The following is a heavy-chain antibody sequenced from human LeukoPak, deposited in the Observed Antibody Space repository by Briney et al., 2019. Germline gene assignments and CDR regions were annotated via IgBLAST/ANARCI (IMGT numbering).Heavy chain of an antibody. V-gene: IGHV6-1*01. CDR1: GDSVSSNSAA. CDR3: TRGWNSFDY. Sequence: SQTLSLTCAISGDSVSSNSAAWNWIRQSPSRGLEWVGRTYYRSKWYNDYALSVRGRISINPDTSKNQFSLQLNSMTPEDTAVYYCTRGWNSFDYWGQGTLVTVSS. J-gene: IGHJ4*02. D-gene: IGHD1-1*01. CDR2: TYYRSKWYN.